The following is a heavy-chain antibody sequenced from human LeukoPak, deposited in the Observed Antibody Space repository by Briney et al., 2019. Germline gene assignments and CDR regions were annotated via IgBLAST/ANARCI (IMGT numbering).Heavy chain of an antibody. V-gene: IGHV3-23*01. D-gene: IGHD3-22*01. Sequence: GGSLRLSCPASGFTFTNFAMSWVRQAPGKGLEWVSGILGSGGTTYYADSVKGRFTSSRDNSKNTLYLQMSSLRAEDTAIYYCAKNYYDYTGPYSWVFDYWGQGTLVTVSS. CDR2: ILGSGGTT. J-gene: IGHJ4*02. CDR3: AKNYYDYTGPYSWVFDY. CDR1: GFTFTNFA.